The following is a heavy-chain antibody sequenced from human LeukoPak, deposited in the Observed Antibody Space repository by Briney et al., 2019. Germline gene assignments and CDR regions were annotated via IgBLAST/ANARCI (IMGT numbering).Heavy chain of an antibody. J-gene: IGHJ4*02. D-gene: IGHD2-15*01. Sequence: SETLSLTCTVSGGSISSSSYYWGWIRQPPGKGLEWIGSIYYSGSTYYNPSLKSRVTISVDTSKNQFSLKLSSVTAADTAVYYCARDVWMVVAAKGGDYWGQGTLVTVSS. CDR1: GGSISSSSYY. CDR2: IYYSGST. CDR3: ARDVWMVVAAKGGDY. V-gene: IGHV4-39*07.